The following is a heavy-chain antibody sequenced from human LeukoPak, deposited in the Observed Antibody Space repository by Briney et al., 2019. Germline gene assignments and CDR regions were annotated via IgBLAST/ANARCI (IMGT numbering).Heavy chain of an antibody. CDR2: IYSGGTT. J-gene: IGHJ4*02. CDR1: GFIVSSTY. V-gene: IGHV3-53*01. D-gene: IGHD5-24*01. Sequence: GGSLRLSCAASGFIVSSTYMSWVRQPPGKGLEWVSVIYSGGTTNYADSVKGRFTISRDNSKRTLYLQMNSLKTEDTAVYYCVRVDGYNSYYFDYWGQGTLVTVSS. CDR3: VRVDGYNSYYFDY.